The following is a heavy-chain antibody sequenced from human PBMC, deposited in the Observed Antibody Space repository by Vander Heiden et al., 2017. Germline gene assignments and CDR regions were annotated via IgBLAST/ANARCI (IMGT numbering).Heavy chain of an antibody. Sequence: EVQLLESGGGLVQPWGSLRLSCAASGFTFSSYAMSWVRQDPGKGREWVSAISGRGGRTYYGDSVKGRFTISRDNSKNTLYLQMNSLRAEDTAVYYCAKALHTYYYDSSGYGSDYWGQGTLVTVSS. CDR3: AKALHTYYYDSSGYGSDY. CDR1: GFTFSSYA. D-gene: IGHD3-22*01. J-gene: IGHJ4*02. CDR2: ISGRGGRT. V-gene: IGHV3-23*01.